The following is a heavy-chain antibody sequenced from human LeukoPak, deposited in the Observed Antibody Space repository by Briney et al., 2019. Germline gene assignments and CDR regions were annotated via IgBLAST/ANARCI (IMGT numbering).Heavy chain of an antibody. CDR1: GFTFSSYW. V-gene: IGHV3-7*01. J-gene: IGHJ3*02. CDR3: AREGFNGDWAPNDAFDI. D-gene: IGHD2-21*01. CDR2: IKQDGSEK. Sequence: PGGSLRLSCAASGFTFSSYWMSWVRQAPGKGLEWVANIKQDGSEKYYVDSVKGRFTISRDNAKNSLYLQMNSLRAEDTAVYYCAREGFNGDWAPNDAFDIWGQGTMVTVSS.